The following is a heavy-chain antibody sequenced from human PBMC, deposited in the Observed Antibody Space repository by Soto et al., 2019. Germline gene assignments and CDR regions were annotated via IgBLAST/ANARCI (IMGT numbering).Heavy chain of an antibody. CDR2: ISGSGGST. Sequence: GGSLRLSCAASGFTFSSYAMSWVRQAPGKGLEWVSAISGSGGSTYYADSVKGRFTISRDNSKSTLYLQMNSLRAEDTAVYYCAKTRRQQQLADYWGQGTLVTVSS. V-gene: IGHV3-23*01. CDR3: AKTRRQQQLADY. J-gene: IGHJ4*02. D-gene: IGHD6-13*01. CDR1: GFTFSSYA.